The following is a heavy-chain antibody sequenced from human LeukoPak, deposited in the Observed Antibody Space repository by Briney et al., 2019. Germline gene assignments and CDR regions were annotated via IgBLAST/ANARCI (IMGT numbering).Heavy chain of an antibody. CDR2: IYSGGST. CDR1: GFTFSRYG. V-gene: IGHV3-66*01. D-gene: IGHD3-22*01. CDR3: ARDRRESVVPYFDY. J-gene: IGHJ4*02. Sequence: GGSLRLSCAASGFTFSRYGMSWVRQAPGKGLEWVSVIYSGGSTYYADSVKGRFTISRDNSKSTLYLQMNSLRAEDTAVYYCARDRRESVVPYFDYWGQGTLVTVSS.